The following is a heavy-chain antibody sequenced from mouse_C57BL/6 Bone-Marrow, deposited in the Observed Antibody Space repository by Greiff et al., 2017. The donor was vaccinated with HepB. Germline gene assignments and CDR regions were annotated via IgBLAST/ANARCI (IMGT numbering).Heavy chain of an antibody. V-gene: IGHV1-64*01. D-gene: IGHD1-1*01. CDR3: ASHDYGSSPWFAY. J-gene: IGHJ3*01. Sequence: VQLQQPGAELVKPGASVTLSCKASGYTFTSYWMHWVKQRPGQGLEWIGMIHPNSGSTNYNEKFKSKATLTVDKSSSTAYMQLSSLTSEDSAVYYCASHDYGSSPWFAYWGQGTLVTVAA. CDR1: GYTFTSYW. CDR2: IHPNSGST.